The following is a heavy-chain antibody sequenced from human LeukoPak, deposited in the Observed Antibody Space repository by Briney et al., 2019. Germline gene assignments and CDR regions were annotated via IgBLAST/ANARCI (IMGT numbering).Heavy chain of an antibody. Sequence: GGSLRLSCAASGFTFSSFNMNWVRQAPGKGLEWVSVIYSGGSIYYADSVKGRFTISRDNSKNTLYLQMNSLRAEDTAVYYCARGGFDIWGQGTMVTVSS. CDR1: GFTFSSFN. V-gene: IGHV3-66*01. D-gene: IGHD3-10*01. CDR2: IYSGGSI. CDR3: ARGGFDI. J-gene: IGHJ3*02.